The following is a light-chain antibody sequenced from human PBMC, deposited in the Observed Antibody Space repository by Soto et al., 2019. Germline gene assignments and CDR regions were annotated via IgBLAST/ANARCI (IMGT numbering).Light chain of an antibody. CDR3: GLYMGSGISG. Sequence: QTVVTQEPSFSVSPGGTVTLTCGLSSGSVSTSYYPSRYQQTPGQAPRTLIYSTNTRSSGVPDRFAGSILGNKAARTSTVSLADDESEYYCGLYMGSGISGFGGGTQ. V-gene: IGLV8-61*01. CDR2: STN. J-gene: IGLJ7*01. CDR1: SGSVSTSYY.